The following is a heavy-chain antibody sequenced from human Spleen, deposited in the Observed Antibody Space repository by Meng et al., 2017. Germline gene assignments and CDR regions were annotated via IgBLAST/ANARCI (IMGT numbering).Heavy chain of an antibody. V-gene: IGHV4-4*02. CDR1: GGSISSSNW. CDR2: ISHRGNT. CDR3: ARDPPFDS. Sequence: QVQLQESGPGLVKPSGTLSLTCGVSGGSISSSNWWSWVRQPPGKELEWIGEISHRGNTKYNPSLKSRVIISVDKSKNQFSLRLTSVTAADTAVYYCARDPPFDSWGQGTLVTVSS. J-gene: IGHJ4*02.